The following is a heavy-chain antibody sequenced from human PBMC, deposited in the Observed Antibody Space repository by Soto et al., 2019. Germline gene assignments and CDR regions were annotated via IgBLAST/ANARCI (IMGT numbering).Heavy chain of an antibody. CDR1: GFTFTTAW. CDR2: IKSKDAGGTE. Sequence: GGSLRLSCAASGFTFTTAWINWVRQAPGKGLEWVGRIKSKDAGGTEDFAEVVKGRFAISRDDSRSMVYMQMNSLKTEDTAVYYCTRQRDCSSTSCLDYYYNGMDVWGQGTTVTVSS. D-gene: IGHD2-2*01. J-gene: IGHJ6*02. V-gene: IGHV3-15*07. CDR3: TRQRDCSSTSCLDYYYNGMDV.